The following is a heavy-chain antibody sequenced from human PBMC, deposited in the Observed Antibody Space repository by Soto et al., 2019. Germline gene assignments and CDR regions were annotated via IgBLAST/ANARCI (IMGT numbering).Heavy chain of an antibody. CDR1: GFTFDDYA. CDR3: AKGHNSFYGDLTLPVDY. D-gene: IGHD4-17*01. V-gene: IGHV3-9*01. CDR2: ISWNSGSI. J-gene: IGHJ4*02. Sequence: EVQLVESGGGLVQPGRSLRLSCAASGFTFDDYAMHWVRQAPGKGLEWVSGISWNSGSIGYADSVKGRFTISRDNAKNSLYLQMNSLRAEDTALYYCAKGHNSFYGDLTLPVDYWGQGTLVTVSS.